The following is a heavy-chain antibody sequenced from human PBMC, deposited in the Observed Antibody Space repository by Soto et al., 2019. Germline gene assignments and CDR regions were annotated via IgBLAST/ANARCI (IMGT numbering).Heavy chain of an antibody. Sequence: SETLSLTCTVSGDSVSSDNYYWSWIRQPPGKGLEWIGYIYHTGRTNYNPSLMSRVTISLDTSRNQFSLKLNSVTTADTAVFYGAREYSNSPEAFDYWGQGTLVTVSS. J-gene: IGHJ4*02. CDR2: IYHTGRT. CDR1: GDSVSSDNYY. D-gene: IGHD4-4*01. V-gene: IGHV4-61*01. CDR3: AREYSNSPEAFDY.